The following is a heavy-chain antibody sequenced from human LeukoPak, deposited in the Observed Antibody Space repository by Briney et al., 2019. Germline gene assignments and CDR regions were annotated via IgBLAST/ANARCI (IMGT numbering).Heavy chain of an antibody. CDR1: GGSMSTYY. CDR2: IHSSGNT. CDR3: ARMNNNGLDC. J-gene: IGHJ4*02. Sequence: SETLSLTCTVSGGSMSTYYWSWIRQSAGKGLEWIGRIHSSGNTNYNPSLKSRVTMSVDMSKNQFSLKVTSVTAADTAVYYCARMNNNGLDCWGQGTLATVS. D-gene: IGHD1/OR15-1a*01. V-gene: IGHV4-4*07.